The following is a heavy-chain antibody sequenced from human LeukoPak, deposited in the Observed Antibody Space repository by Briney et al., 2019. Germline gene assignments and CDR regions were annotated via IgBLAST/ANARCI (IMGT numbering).Heavy chain of an antibody. D-gene: IGHD5-24*01. CDR3: ASLKTDGYFDY. J-gene: IGHJ4*02. CDR1: GYTFTSYG. Sequence: GASVKVSCKASGYTFTSYGISWVRQAPGQGLEWMGWISAYNGNTNYAQKFRGRVTMTTDTSTSTAYMELRSLRSDDTAVYHCASLKTDGYFDYWGQGTLVTVSS. V-gene: IGHV1-18*01. CDR2: ISAYNGNT.